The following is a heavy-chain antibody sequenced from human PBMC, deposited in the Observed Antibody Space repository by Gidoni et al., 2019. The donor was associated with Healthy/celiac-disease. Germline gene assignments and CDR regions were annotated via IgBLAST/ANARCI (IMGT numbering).Heavy chain of an antibody. J-gene: IGHJ6*02. CDR2: ISSSGSTI. CDR3: ARDRRAGTMYYYYGMDV. Sequence: VQLVESGGGLVKPGGSLRLSCAASGFTFRDYYMSWIRQEPGKGLEWFSYISSSGSTIYYADSVKGRVTISRDNAKNALYLQMNSLRAEDTAVYYCARDRRAGTMYYYYGMDVWGQGTTVTVSS. V-gene: IGHV3-11*01. CDR1: GFTFRDYY. D-gene: IGHD6-19*01.